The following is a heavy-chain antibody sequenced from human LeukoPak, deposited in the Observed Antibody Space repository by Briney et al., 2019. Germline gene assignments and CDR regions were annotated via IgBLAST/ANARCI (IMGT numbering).Heavy chain of an antibody. CDR1: GFTFSDYY. CDR3: ARAGYYYDRSGYYYPFDY. Sequence: RGSLRLSCAASGFTFSDYYMSWFRQAPGRGLEWVSYISNSGSHTSYADSVKGRFTISRDNAKNSLSLQVNSLRAEDTAVYYCARAGYYYDRSGYYYPFDYWGQGTLVTVSS. CDR2: ISNSGSHT. V-gene: IGHV3-11*06. J-gene: IGHJ4*02. D-gene: IGHD3-22*01.